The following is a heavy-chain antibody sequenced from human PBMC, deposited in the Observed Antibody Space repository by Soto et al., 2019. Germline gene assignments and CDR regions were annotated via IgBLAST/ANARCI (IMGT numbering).Heavy chain of an antibody. CDR3: AKARPSGGYYYVEAFDV. J-gene: IGHJ3*01. D-gene: IGHD3-22*01. V-gene: IGHV3-23*01. Sequence: PVGSLRLSCSASGFTFSNYAMSWVRQSPGKGLEWVSAVSSTGTSPYYAGSVQGRFTISRDNSKNMFYLQMKSLRAEDTAIYYCAKARPSGGYYYVEAFDVWGQGTMVTVSS. CDR2: VSSTGTSP. CDR1: GFTFSNYA.